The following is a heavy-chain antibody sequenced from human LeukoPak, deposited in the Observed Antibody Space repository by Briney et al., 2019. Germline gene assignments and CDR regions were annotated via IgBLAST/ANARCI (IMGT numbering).Heavy chain of an antibody. CDR3: TRRGYGSGPSYYFAMDV. D-gene: IGHD3-10*01. Sequence: SRTLSVTCTISGDSVSNDNAAWNWIRQSPSRGLEWLGRTYYRSKWYDDYAVSVKGRITVTPDTSKNQFSLHLNSVTPEDTAVYYCTRRGYGSGPSYYFAMDVWGQGATVIGS. J-gene: IGHJ6*02. V-gene: IGHV6-1*01. CDR1: GDSVSNDNAA. CDR2: TYYRSKWYD.